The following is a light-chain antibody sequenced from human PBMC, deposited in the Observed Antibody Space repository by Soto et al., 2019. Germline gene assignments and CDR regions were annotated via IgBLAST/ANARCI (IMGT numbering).Light chain of an antibody. J-gene: IGKJ1*01. V-gene: IGKV3-15*01. CDR3: QQYNDWQES. CDR1: QSVGST. CDR2: DAS. Sequence: EIVMTQSPATLSVSPGERATLSCRASQSVGSTLAWYQQKVGQAPRLLIYDASARATGIPARFSGSGSGTEFNLTISSLQSEGFAVCYCQQYNDWQESFGQGTK.